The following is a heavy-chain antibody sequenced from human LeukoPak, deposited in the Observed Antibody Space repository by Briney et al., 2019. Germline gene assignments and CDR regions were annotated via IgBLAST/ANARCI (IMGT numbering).Heavy chain of an antibody. J-gene: IGHJ6*04. CDR2: ISGSGGST. CDR3: AKTLAYCAGDCYAYYYYGMDV. CDR1: GFTFSSYA. Sequence: PGASLRLSCAASGFTFSSYAMSWVRQAPGKGLEWVSAISGSGGSTYYADSVKGRFTISRDNSKNTLYLQMNNLRAEDTAVYYCAKTLAYCAGDCYAYYYYGMDVWGKGTTVTVSS. V-gene: IGHV3-23*01. D-gene: IGHD2-21*02.